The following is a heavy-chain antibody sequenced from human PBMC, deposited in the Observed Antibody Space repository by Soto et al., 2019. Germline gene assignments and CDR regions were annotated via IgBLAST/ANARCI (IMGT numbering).Heavy chain of an antibody. V-gene: IGHV3-7*05. CDR2: IKEDGSEE. Sequence: EVQLVESGGGFVQPGGSLRLFCAASGFTFSIYWMNWFRQAPGKGLEWVANIKEDGSEEYYVDSVKGRFTISRDNAKNSLYLDMNSLRGEDTAVYYCARDWGAPGRGSAFGYYYHFGMDVWGQGTTVTVPS. D-gene: IGHD3-16*01. J-gene: IGHJ6*02. CDR1: GFTFSIYW. CDR3: ARDWGAPGRGSAFGYYYHFGMDV.